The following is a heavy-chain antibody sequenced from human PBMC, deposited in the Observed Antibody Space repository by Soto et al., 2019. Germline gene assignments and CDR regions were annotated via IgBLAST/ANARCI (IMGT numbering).Heavy chain of an antibody. D-gene: IGHD6-6*01. J-gene: IGHJ4*02. V-gene: IGHV4-59*08. Sequence: PSETLSVTCTVSGGSISSYYCCWIRQPPGKGLEWIGYIYYSGSTNYNPSLKSRVTISVDTSKNQFSLKLSSVTAADTAVYYCARRSSSSSGADFDYWGQGTLVTVSS. CDR1: GGSISSYY. CDR3: ARRSSSSSGADFDY. CDR2: IYYSGST.